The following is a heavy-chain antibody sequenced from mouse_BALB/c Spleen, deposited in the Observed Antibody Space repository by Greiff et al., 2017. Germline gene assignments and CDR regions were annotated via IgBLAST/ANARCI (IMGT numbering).Heavy chain of an antibody. J-gene: IGHJ3*01. CDR1: GFNIKDTY. CDR3: AFYRYDRFAY. V-gene: IGHV14-3*02. D-gene: IGHD2-14*01. CDR2: IDPANGNT. Sequence: VQLQQSGAELVKPGASVKLSCTASGFNIKDTYMHWVQQRPEQGLEWIGRIDPANGNTKYDPKFQGKATITADTSSNTAYLQLSSLTSEDTAVYYCAFYRYDRFAYWGQGTLVTVSA.